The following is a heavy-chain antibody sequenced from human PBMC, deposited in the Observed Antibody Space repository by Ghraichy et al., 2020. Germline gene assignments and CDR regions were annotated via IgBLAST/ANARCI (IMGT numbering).Heavy chain of an antibody. D-gene: IGHD1-1*01. CDR1: GFTVSNNY. J-gene: IGHJ5*02. Sequence: GGSLRLSCAASGFTVSNNYMSWVRQAPGKGLEWVSVIYSGGSTYYADSVKGRFTISRDNSKNTLYLQMNSLRAEDTAVYYCARDRGGNHYNWWFDPWGQGTLVTVSS. CDR3: ARDRGGNHYNWWFDP. CDR2: IYSGGST. V-gene: IGHV3-53*01.